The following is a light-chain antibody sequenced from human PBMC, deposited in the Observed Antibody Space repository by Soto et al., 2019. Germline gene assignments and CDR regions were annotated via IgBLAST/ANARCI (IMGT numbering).Light chain of an antibody. Sequence: EIVLTQSPGTLSLSPGERVTLSCRASQSISSSHLAWYQQRPGQAPRLLIYDASNRATGIPARFSGSGSGTDFTLTTSSLEPDDFAVYYCQQRADWPITFGQGTRLEIK. J-gene: IGKJ5*01. CDR3: QQRADWPIT. CDR2: DAS. CDR1: QSISSSH. V-gene: IGKV3D-20*02.